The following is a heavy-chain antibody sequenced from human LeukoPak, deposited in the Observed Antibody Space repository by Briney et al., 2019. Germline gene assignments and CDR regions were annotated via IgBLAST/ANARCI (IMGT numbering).Heavy chain of an antibody. Sequence: PGGSLRLSCAASGFTFSDYYMSWIRQAPGKGLEWVSYISSGGSTIYYADSVKGRFTISRDNAKNSLYLQMSSLRADDTAVYYCALLGAAAGRDDYWGQGALVTVSS. CDR2: ISSGGSTI. CDR1: GFTFSDYY. CDR3: ALLGAAAGRDDY. J-gene: IGHJ4*02. D-gene: IGHD6-13*01. V-gene: IGHV3-11*01.